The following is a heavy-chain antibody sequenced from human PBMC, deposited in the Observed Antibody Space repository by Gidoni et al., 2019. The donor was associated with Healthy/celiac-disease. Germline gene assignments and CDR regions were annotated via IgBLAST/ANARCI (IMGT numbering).Heavy chain of an antibody. CDR2: IYYSGST. CDR3: ARDSSSSWSRYYYYYYMDV. D-gene: IGHD6-13*01. J-gene: IGHJ6*03. CDR1: GGPISSYY. V-gene: IGHV4-59*01. Sequence: QVQLQESGPGLVKPSETLSLTCTVSGGPISSYYWSWIRQPPGKGLEWIGYIYYSGSTNYNPPLKSRVTISVDTSKNQFSLKLSSVTAADTAVYYCARDSSSSWSRYYYYYYMDVWGKGTTVTVSS.